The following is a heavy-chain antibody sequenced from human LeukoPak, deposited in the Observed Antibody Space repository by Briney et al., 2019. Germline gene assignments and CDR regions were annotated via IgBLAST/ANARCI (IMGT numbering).Heavy chain of an antibody. CDR3: ATNWYFDL. J-gene: IGHJ2*01. CDR1: GYTLTELS. V-gene: IGHV1-24*01. Sequence: ASVKVSCKVSGYTLTELSMHWVRQAPGKGLEWMGGFDPEDGETIYAQKFQGRVTMPEDTSTDTAYMELSSLRSEDTAVYYCATNWYFDLWGRGTLVTVSS. CDR2: FDPEDGET.